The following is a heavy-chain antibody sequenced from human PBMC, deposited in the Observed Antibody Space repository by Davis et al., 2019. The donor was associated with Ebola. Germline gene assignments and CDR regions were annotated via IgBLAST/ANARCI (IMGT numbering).Heavy chain of an antibody. V-gene: IGHV4-34*01. J-gene: IGHJ4*01. CDR1: GGSFSGYY. Sequence: MPGGSLRLSCAVYGGSFSGYYWSWIRQPPGKGLEWNGEINHSGSTNYNPSLKSRVTISVDTSKNQFSLKLSSVTAADTAVYYCARGGDGPFDYWGQGTLVTVSS. CDR3: ARGGDGPFDY. D-gene: IGHD3-10*01. CDR2: INHSGST.